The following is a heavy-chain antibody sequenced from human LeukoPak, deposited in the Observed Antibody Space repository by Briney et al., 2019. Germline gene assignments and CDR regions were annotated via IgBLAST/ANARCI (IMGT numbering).Heavy chain of an antibody. CDR2: ISYTGST. D-gene: IGHD2-8*01. CDR1: GASISNYY. Sequence: SETLSLTCTVSGASISNYYWSWIRQPPGKALEWIGYISYTGSTNYSPSLKSRVTMSVDTSKNQFSLRLSSVTAADTAVYYCTTYLGFCTNGVCYDYFDYWGQGTLVTVSS. V-gene: IGHV4-59*08. J-gene: IGHJ4*02. CDR3: TTYLGFCTNGVCYDYFDY.